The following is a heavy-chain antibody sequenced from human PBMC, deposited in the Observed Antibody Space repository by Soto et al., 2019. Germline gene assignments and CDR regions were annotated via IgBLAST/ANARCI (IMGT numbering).Heavy chain of an antibody. J-gene: IGHJ5*02. D-gene: IGHD1-26*01. V-gene: IGHV1-69*01. CDR2: IIPIFGTA. CDR1: GGTFSSYA. CDR3: AREVGATLNWFDP. Sequence: QVQLVQSGAEVKKPGSSVKVSCKASGGTFSSYAISWVRQAPGQGLEWMGGIIPIFGTANYAQKCQGRVTITADESTSTACMELGSLRSEDTAVYYCAREVGATLNWFDPWGQGTLVTVSS.